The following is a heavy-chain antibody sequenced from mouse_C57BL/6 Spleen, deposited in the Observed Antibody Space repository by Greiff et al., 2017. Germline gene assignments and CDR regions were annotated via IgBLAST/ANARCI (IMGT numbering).Heavy chain of an antibody. Sequence: VQLQQPGAELVMPVASVKLSCKASGYTFTSYWMHWVKQRPGQGLEWIGEIDPSDSYTNYNQKFKGKSTLTVDKSSSTAYMQLSSLTSEDSAVYYCARGGRAWFAYWGQGTLVTVSA. J-gene: IGHJ3*01. V-gene: IGHV1-69*01. CDR3: ARGGRAWFAY. CDR2: IDPSDSYT. CDR1: GYTFTSYW.